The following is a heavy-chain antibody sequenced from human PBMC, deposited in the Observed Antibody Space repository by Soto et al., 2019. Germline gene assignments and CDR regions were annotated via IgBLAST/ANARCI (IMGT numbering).Heavy chain of an antibody. D-gene: IGHD2-15*01. CDR3: ARVLVGDNSDY. CDR1: GGTFSSYA. Sequence: ASVKVSCKASGGTFSSYAISWVRQAPGQGLEWMGWIIAIIGDTNYAQKFQGRVTMTTDTSTSTAYMELRSLRSDDTAVYYCARVLVGDNSDYWGQGTLVTVSS. V-gene: IGHV1-18*01. J-gene: IGHJ4*02. CDR2: IIAIIGDT.